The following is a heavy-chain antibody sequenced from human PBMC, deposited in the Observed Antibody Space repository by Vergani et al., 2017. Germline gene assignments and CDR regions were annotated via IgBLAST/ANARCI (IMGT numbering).Heavy chain of an antibody. CDR2: IYSGGST. V-gene: IGHV3-53*01. CDR1: GFTVSSNH. Sequence: EVQLVESGGGLIQPGGSLRLSCAASGFTVSSNHMTWVRQAPGKGLEWVSVIYSGGSTNYADSVKGGFTISRDNSKNTLYLQMNSLRADDTALYCCARGVDSSASAPDYWGQGTLVTVSS. CDR3: ARGVDSSASAPDY. D-gene: IGHD3-22*01. J-gene: IGHJ4*02.